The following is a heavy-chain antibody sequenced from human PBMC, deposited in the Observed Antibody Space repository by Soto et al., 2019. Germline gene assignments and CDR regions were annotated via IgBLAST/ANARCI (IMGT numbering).Heavy chain of an antibody. CDR3: ARDMLTSGYFDF. CDR2: LHYNGNT. Sequence: SETLSLTCTVSGDSISSYYWSWIRQFPGKGLEWVGYLHYNGNTNYNPSLKSRVTISVDTSKNQFYLKLTSVTAADTAVYYCARDMLTSGYFDFWGQGALVTVSS. CDR1: GDSISSYY. D-gene: IGHD3-9*01. V-gene: IGHV4-59*01. J-gene: IGHJ4*02.